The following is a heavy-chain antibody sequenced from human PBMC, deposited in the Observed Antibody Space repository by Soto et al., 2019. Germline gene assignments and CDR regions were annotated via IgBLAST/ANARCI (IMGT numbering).Heavy chain of an antibody. CDR2: IYYSGST. Sequence: QVQLQGSGPGLVKPSQTLSLTCTVSGGSISSGGYYWSWIRQHPGKGLEWIGYIYYSGSTYYNPSLKSRVTISVDTSKNQFSLKLSSVTAADTAVYYCARGGRGSCYGCWFDPWGQGTLVTVSS. J-gene: IGHJ5*02. D-gene: IGHD2-15*01. CDR3: ARGGRGSCYGCWFDP. CDR1: GGSISSGGYY. V-gene: IGHV4-31*03.